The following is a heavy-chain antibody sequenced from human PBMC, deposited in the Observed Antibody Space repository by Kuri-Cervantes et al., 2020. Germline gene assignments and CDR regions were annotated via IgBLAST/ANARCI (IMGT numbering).Heavy chain of an antibody. V-gene: IGHV3-11*04. D-gene: IGHD4-17*01. J-gene: IGHJ4*02. CDR3: ASVQKYGDYGXRPRDFDY. CDR2: ISSSGSTI. Sequence: GESLKISCAASGFTFSDYYMSWIRQAPGKGLEWVSYISSSGSTIYYADSVKGRFTISRDNAKNSLYLQMNSLRDEDTAVYYCASVQKYGDYGXRPRDFDYWGQGTLVTVSS. CDR1: GFTFSDYY.